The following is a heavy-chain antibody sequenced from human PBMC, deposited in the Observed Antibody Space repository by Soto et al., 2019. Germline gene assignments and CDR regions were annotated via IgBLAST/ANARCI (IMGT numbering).Heavy chain of an antibody. CDR3: AKATPRHIAVAGTVFDY. CDR1: GFTFSSYA. V-gene: IGHV3-23*01. J-gene: IGHJ4*02. D-gene: IGHD6-19*01. Sequence: EVQLLESGGGLVQPGGSLRLSCAASGFTFSSYAMSWVRQAPGKGLEWVSAISGSGGSTYYADSVKGRFTISRDNSKNTLYLQMNSLRAEDTAVYYCAKATPRHIAVAGTVFDYWGQGTLVTVSS. CDR2: ISGSGGST.